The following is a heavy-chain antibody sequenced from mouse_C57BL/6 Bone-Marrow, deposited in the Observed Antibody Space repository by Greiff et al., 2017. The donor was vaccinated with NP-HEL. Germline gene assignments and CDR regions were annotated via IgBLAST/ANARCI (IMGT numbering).Heavy chain of an antibody. J-gene: IGHJ3*01. CDR2: IYPGDGDT. V-gene: IGHV1-80*01. Sequence: VKLQESGAELVKPGASVKISCKASGYAFSSYWMNWVKQRPGKGLEWIGQIYPGDGDTNYNGKFKGKATLTADKSSSTAYMQLSSLTSEDSAVYFCARSGTPTAQASPFAYWGQGTLVTVSA. CDR3: ARSGTPTAQASPFAY. D-gene: IGHD3-2*02. CDR1: GYAFSSYW.